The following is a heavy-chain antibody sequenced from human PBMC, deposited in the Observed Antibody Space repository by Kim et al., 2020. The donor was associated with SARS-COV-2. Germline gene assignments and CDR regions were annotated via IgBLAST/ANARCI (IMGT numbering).Heavy chain of an antibody. V-gene: IGHV3-9*01. D-gene: IGHD6-13*01. CDR2: ISWNSGSI. J-gene: IGHJ4*02. CDR3: AKDTPLAAAGTAFDY. CDR1: GFTFDDYA. Sequence: GGSLRLSCAASGFTFDDYAMHWVRQAPGKGLEWVSGISWNSGSIGYADSVKDRFTISRDNAKNSLYLQMNSLRAEDTALYYCAKDTPLAAAGTAFDYWGQGTLVTVSS.